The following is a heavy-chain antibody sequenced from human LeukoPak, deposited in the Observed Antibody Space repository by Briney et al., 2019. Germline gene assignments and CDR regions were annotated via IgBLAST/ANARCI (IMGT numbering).Heavy chain of an antibody. Sequence: GASVKVSSKASGYTLTGYYMHWVRQAPGQGLEWMGRINPNTGGTNYAQKFQGRVTMTRDTSISTAYLDLTSLRSDDTAVYYCARDSVMGAKWGQGTLVTVSS. J-gene: IGHJ4*02. CDR2: INPNTGGT. D-gene: IGHD1-26*01. CDR3: ARDSVMGAK. CDR1: GYTLTGYY. V-gene: IGHV1-2*06.